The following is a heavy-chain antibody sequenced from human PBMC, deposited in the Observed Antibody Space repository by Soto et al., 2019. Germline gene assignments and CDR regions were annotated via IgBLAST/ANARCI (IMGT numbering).Heavy chain of an antibody. CDR3: VGATDYYFDY. J-gene: IGHJ4*02. V-gene: IGHV3-33*01. CDR2: IWYDGSNK. Sequence: GSLRLSCAASGFTFSSYGMHWVRQAPGKGLEWVAVIWYDGSNKYYADSVKGRFTISRDNSKNTAYLQMNSLKTEDTAVYYCVGATDYYFDYWGQGTLVTVSS. D-gene: IGHD1-26*01. CDR1: GFTFSSYG.